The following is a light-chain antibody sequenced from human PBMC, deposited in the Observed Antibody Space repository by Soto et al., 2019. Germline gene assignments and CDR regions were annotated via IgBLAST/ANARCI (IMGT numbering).Light chain of an antibody. V-gene: IGKV3-20*01. J-gene: IGKJ2*01. CDR3: HQYGSSPYT. CDR2: GAS. CDR1: QSVSSSY. Sequence: EIVLTQSPGTLSLSPGERATLSCRASQSVSSSYLAWYQQKPGQAPRLLIHGASSRATGIPDRFSGSGSGTDFTLIISRLGPEDFAVYYCHQYGSSPYTFGQGTKLEIK.